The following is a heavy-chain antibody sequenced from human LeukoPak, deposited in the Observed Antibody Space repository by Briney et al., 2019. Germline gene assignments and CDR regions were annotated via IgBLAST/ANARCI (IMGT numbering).Heavy chain of an antibody. CDR1: GGTFSSYA. J-gene: IGHJ6*03. Sequence: ASVKVSCKASGGTFSSYAISWVRQAPGQGLEWMGWINTNTGNPTYAQGFTGRFAFSLDTSVSTAYLQIRSLKAEDTAVYYCARTGSGDGSYYYYYYMDVWGKGTTVTVSS. CDR2: INTNTGNP. CDR3: ARTGSGDGSYYYYYYMDV. V-gene: IGHV7-4-1*02. D-gene: IGHD5-12*01.